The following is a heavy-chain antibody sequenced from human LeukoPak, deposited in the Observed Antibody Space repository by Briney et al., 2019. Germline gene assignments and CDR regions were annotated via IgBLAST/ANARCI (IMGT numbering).Heavy chain of an antibody. CDR3: ARGPHSITIFGVVIPHGMDV. Sequence: ASVKVSCKASGYTFTSYAMNWVRQAPGQGLEWMGWISAYNGNTNYAQKLQGRVTMTTDTSTSTAYMELRSLRSDDTAVYYCARGPHSITIFGVVIPHGMDVWGQGTTVTVSS. CDR2: ISAYNGNT. CDR1: GYTFTSYA. V-gene: IGHV1-18*01. J-gene: IGHJ6*02. D-gene: IGHD3-3*01.